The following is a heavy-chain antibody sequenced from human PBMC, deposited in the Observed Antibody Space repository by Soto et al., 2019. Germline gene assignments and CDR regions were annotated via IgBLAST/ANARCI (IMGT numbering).Heavy chain of an antibody. D-gene: IGHD3-22*01. CDR1: GGSFSGYY. J-gene: IGHJ6*02. CDR2: INHSGST. CDR3: ARARHYDSSGRPHYYYYYGMDV. V-gene: IGHV4-34*01. Sequence: QVQLQQWGAGLLKPSETLSLTCAVYGGSFSGYYWSWIRQPPGKGLEWIGEINHSGSTNYNPSLKSRVPISVDTSKNQFSLKLSSVTAADTAVYYCARARHYDSSGRPHYYYYYGMDVWGQGTTVTVSS.